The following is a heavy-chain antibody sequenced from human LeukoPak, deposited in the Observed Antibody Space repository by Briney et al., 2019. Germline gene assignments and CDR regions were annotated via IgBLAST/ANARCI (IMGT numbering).Heavy chain of an antibody. CDR2: IYYSGST. CDR3: ARAGGDSYGLGEFDY. Sequence: PSETLSLTCTVSGGSISSSSYYWGWIRQPPGKGLEWIGSIYYSGSTYYNPSLKSRVTISVDTSKNQFSLKLSSVTAADTAVYYCARAGGDSYGLGEFDYWGQGTLVTVSS. D-gene: IGHD5-18*01. J-gene: IGHJ4*02. CDR1: GGSISSSSYY. V-gene: IGHV4-39*07.